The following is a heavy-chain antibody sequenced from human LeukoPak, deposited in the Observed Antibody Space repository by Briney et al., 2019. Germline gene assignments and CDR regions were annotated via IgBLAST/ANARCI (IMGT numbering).Heavy chain of an antibody. J-gene: IGHJ4*02. CDR2: IYYSGST. CDR1: GGSISTYY. Sequence: SETLSLTCTVPGGSISTYYWSWIRQPPGKGLECIGHIYYSGSTNYNPSLNSRVTISVDTSNNQFSLKLTSLTAADTAVYYCARHRSGYYDSSGYPRPFGYWGQGTLVTVSS. V-gene: IGHV4-59*08. D-gene: IGHD3-22*01. CDR3: ARHRSGYYDSSGYPRPFGY.